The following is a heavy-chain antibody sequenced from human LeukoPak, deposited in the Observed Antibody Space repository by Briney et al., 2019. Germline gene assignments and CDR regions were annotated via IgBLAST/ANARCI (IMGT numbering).Heavy chain of an antibody. CDR2: IYYSGST. CDR3: ARDLLNEGNHLDY. V-gene: IGHV4-31*03. Sequence: PSETLSLTCTVSGGSISSGGYYWSWIRQHPGKGLEWIGYIYYSGSTYYNPSLKSRVTISVDTPKNQFSLKLSSVTAADTAVYYCARDLLNEGNHLDYWGQGTLVTVSS. D-gene: IGHD4-23*01. J-gene: IGHJ4*02. CDR1: GGSISSGGYY.